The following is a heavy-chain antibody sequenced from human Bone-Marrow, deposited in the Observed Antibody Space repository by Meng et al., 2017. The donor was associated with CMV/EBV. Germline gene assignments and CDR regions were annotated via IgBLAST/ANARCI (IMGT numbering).Heavy chain of an antibody. V-gene: IGHV4-4*02. CDR1: GGSISSSNW. Sequence: GSLRLSCAVSGGSISSSNWWSWVRQPPGKGLEWIGEIYHSGSTNYNPSLKSRVTISVDKSKNQFSLKLSSVTAADTALYYCARAMIPPRGWFDPWGQGTLVTVYS. CDR2: IYHSGST. J-gene: IGHJ5*02. D-gene: IGHD3-22*01. CDR3: ARAMIPPRGWFDP.